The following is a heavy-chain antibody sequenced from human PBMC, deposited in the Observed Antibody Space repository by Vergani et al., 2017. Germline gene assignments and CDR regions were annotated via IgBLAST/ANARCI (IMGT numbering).Heavy chain of an antibody. CDR3: ARDSDGVIFGFDP. CDR1: GFTFSSYG. V-gene: IGHV3-30*03. Sequence: QVQLVESGGGLVKPGGSLRLSCAASGFTFSSYGMHWVRQAPGKGLEWVAVISYDGSNKYYADSVKGRFTISRDNSKDTLYLQMNSLRAEDTAVYYCARDSDGVIFGFDPWGQGTLVTVSS. CDR2: ISYDGSNK. D-gene: IGHD3-10*01. J-gene: IGHJ5*02.